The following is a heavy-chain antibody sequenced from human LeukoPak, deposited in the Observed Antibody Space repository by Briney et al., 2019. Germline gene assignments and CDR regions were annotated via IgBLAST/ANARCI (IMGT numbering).Heavy chain of an antibody. Sequence: GGSLRLSCAASGFTFDDYGMHWVRQAPGKGLEWVSGISWNSGSIGYADSVKGRFTISRDNAKNSLYLQMNSLRAEDTALYYCAKDSGTKAGVAFDIWGQGTMVTVSS. D-gene: IGHD2-15*01. V-gene: IGHV3-9*01. CDR1: GFTFDDYG. CDR2: ISWNSGSI. CDR3: AKDSGTKAGVAFDI. J-gene: IGHJ3*02.